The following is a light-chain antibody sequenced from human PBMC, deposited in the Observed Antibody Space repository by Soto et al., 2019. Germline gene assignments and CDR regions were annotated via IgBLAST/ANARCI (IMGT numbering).Light chain of an antibody. Sequence: EIVLTQSPGTLSLSPGERATLSCRASQSVSSSYLAWYQQKPGQAPRLLIYGASRRATDISDRFRGSGSGTDFTLTIVRLEPEDFAVYFCQQYGGSLTFGGGTKVEIK. V-gene: IGKV3-20*01. CDR3: QQYGGSLT. J-gene: IGKJ4*01. CDR2: GAS. CDR1: QSVSSSY.